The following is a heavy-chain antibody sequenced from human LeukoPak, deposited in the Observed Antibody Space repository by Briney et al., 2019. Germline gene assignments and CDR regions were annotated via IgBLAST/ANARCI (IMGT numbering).Heavy chain of an antibody. CDR2: ISYDGSNK. Sequence: GGSLRLSCAASGFTFSSYAMHWVRQAPGKGLEWVAVISYDGSNKYYADSVKGRFTISRDNSKNTLYLQMNSLRAEDTAVYYCAGDPHYSGYDEYFDYWGQGTLVTVSS. V-gene: IGHV3-30-3*01. CDR3: AGDPHYSGYDEYFDY. J-gene: IGHJ4*02. CDR1: GFTFSSYA. D-gene: IGHD5-12*01.